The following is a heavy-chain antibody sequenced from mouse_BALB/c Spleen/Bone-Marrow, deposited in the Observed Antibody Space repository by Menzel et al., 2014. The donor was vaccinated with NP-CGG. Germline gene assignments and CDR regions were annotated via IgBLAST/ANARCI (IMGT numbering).Heavy chain of an antibody. CDR2: INSNGGST. Sequence: EVNAVESGGGLVQPGGSLKLSCAASGFTFSSYGMSWVRQTPDKRLELVATINSNGGSTYYPDSVKGRFTISRDNAKNTLYLQMSSLKSEDTAMYYCARDGYYVLYAMDYWGQGTSVTVSS. CDR1: GFTFSSYG. V-gene: IGHV5-6-3*01. D-gene: IGHD2-3*01. CDR3: ARDGYYVLYAMDY. J-gene: IGHJ4*01.